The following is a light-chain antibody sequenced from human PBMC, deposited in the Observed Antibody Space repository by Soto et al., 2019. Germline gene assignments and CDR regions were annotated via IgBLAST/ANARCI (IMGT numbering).Light chain of an antibody. CDR1: SSNIGTNT. J-gene: IGLJ1*01. CDR2: SNN. V-gene: IGLV1-44*01. CDR3: AAWDDSLNGRYV. Sequence: QAVVTQPPSASGIPGQRVTISCSGSSSNIGTNTVNWYQQLPGTAPKLLIYSNNQRPSGVPDRFSGSKSGTSASLAISGLQSEDEADYYCAAWDDSLNGRYVFGTGTKVTVL.